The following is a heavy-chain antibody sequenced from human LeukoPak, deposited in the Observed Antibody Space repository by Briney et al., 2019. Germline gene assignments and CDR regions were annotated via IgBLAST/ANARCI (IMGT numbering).Heavy chain of an antibody. V-gene: IGHV3-21*06. CDR2: IGPTGFDR. Sequence: GGSLRLSCTTSGLTFSTSGFNWVRQAPGKGLEWVASIGPTGFDRYHADSIKGRFTISRDNAHNFLYLQMDSLRAEDTAVYYCATETNGRHYDYWGEGTLLTVSS. J-gene: IGHJ4*02. CDR3: ATETNGRHYDY. CDR1: GLTFSTSG. D-gene: IGHD1-14*01.